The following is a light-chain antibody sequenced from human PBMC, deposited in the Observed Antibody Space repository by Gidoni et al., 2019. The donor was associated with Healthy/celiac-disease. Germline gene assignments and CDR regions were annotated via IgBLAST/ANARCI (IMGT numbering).Light chain of an antibody. CDR1: QSISSY. CDR2: AAS. V-gene: IGKV1-39*01. CDR3: QQSYSTPRT. J-gene: IGKJ2*01. Sequence: DIQMTQSPSSLSASVGDRVTITCRASQSISSYLNWYQQKPGKAPKLLIYAASSLQSGVPSRFSGSGSGTDFTLTISGLQHEDFATYYCQQSYSTPRTFGQGTKLEIK.